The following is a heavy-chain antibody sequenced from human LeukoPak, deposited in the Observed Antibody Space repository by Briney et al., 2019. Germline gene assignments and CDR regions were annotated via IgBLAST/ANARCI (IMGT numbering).Heavy chain of an antibody. V-gene: IGHV3-66*01. CDR3: AKVEEGWFDP. CDR2: IYSDTTA. J-gene: IGHJ5*02. CDR1: GFTVNSNY. Sequence: GGSLRLSCAASGFTVNSNYMGWVRQAPGRGLEWVSVIYSDTTAYYPDSVKGRFTISRDNSKNTLYLQMNSLSTDDTAVYYCAKVEEGWFDPWGQGTLVTVSS.